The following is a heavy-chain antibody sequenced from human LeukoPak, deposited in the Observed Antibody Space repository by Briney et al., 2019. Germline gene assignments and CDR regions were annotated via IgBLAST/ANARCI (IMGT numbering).Heavy chain of an antibody. Sequence: GGSLRLSCAASGFTFSGYGIHWVRQAPGKGPEWVAVIWYDGSNKYYADSVQGRFSISRDNSRNMVYLQMNSLRVEDSAVYYCVRDYNWYFDYWGQGTLVTVSS. CDR1: GFTFSGYG. CDR2: IWYDGSNK. D-gene: IGHD1-1*01. CDR3: VRDYNWYFDY. V-gene: IGHV3-33*01. J-gene: IGHJ4*02.